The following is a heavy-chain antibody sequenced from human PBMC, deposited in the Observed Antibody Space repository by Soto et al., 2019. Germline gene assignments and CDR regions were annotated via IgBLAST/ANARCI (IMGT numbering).Heavy chain of an antibody. CDR3: TKGLDYDFWSGYYSNYMDV. Sequence: EVQQMESGGGLVQPGGSLKLSCAASGFSFSGSALHWIRQAPGKGLESIGRIGSKANNYATTYSTSVKGRFTISRDDSMNAAYLQVNSLETGDTAVYYCTKGLDYDFWSGYYSNYMDVWGTGTMVTVSS. D-gene: IGHD3-3*01. V-gene: IGHV3-73*01. J-gene: IGHJ6*03. CDR1: GFSFSGSA. CDR2: IGSKANNYAT.